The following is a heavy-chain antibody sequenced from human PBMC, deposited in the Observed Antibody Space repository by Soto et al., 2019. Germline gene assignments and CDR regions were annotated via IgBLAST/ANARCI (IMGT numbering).Heavy chain of an antibody. Sequence: SQTLSLTCTVSGGYISNYGWSWIRKRQGKGLEWIGYIYYSGSTNYNPSLKSRITISVDTAKNQFSLKLSSVTAADKDVSYYARSDCGYWGQGTLVTVSS. V-gene: IGHV4-59*01. J-gene: IGHJ4*02. CDR3: ARSDCGY. CDR1: GGYISNYG. CDR2: IYYSGST. D-gene: IGHD2-21*01.